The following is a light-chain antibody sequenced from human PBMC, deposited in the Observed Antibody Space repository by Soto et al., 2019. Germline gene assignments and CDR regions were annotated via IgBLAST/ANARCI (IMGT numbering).Light chain of an antibody. CDR2: DVS. J-gene: IGLJ2*01. CDR3: SSYTSSSTLEGV. Sequence: QSALTQPASVSGSPGQSITISCTGTSSDVGGYNYVSWYQQHPGKAPKLMIYDVSNRPSGVSNRFSGSKSGNTASLTISGLQAEDEADYYCSSYTSSSTLEGVFGGGTQLT. V-gene: IGLV2-14*01. CDR1: SSDVGGYNY.